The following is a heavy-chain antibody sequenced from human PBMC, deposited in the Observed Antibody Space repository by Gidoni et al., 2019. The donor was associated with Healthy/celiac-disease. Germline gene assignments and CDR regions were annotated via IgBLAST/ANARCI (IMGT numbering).Heavy chain of an antibody. V-gene: IGHV1-46*01. CDR3: ARSMITFGGVIAPFDY. CDR2: MNPSGGST. CDR1: GYTFLSYY. Sequence: QVQLVTSGAEVKKPGPSVMVSCKPSGYTFLSYYMHWVRQAPGQGLEWLGLMNPSGGSTSYAQKFQGRVTMTRDTSTSTVYMELSSLSSEDTAVYYCARSMITFGGVIAPFDYWGQGTLVTVSS. D-gene: IGHD3-16*02. J-gene: IGHJ4*02.